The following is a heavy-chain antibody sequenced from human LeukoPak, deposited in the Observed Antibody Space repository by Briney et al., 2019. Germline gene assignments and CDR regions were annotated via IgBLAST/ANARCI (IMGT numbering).Heavy chain of an antibody. D-gene: IGHD1-7*01. CDR3: ARDDSSITGTKRH. J-gene: IGHJ4*02. CDR2: INWNGGST. CDR1: GFTFSSYW. Sequence: PGGSPRLSCAASGFTFSSYWMHWVRQAPGKGLEWVSGINWNGGSTGYADSVKGRFTISRDNAKNSLYLQMNSLRAEDTALYYCARDDSSITGTKRHWGQGTLVTVSS. V-gene: IGHV3-20*04.